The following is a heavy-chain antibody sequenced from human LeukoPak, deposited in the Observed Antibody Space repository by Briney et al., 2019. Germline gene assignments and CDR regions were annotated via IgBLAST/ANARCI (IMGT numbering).Heavy chain of an antibody. V-gene: IGHV1-2*02. Sequence: ASVKVSCKASGYSFTGYFMHWVRQAPGQGLEWMGWINPNSGGRNYAQKFQGRVTMTRDTSIRTAYMEISSLTSEDTAVYYCATGGDITRFDYWGQGTLVTVSS. CDR3: ATGGDITRFDY. J-gene: IGHJ4*02. CDR1: GYSFTGYF. D-gene: IGHD1-20*01. CDR2: INPNSGGR.